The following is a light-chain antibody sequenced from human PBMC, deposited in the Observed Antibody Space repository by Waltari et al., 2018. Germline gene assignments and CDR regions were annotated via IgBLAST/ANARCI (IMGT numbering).Light chain of an antibody. CDR1: QSLLHSNGNNY. Sequence: DIVVTQSPLSLPVTPGEPASISCRSSQSLLHSNGNNYLDWYLQKPGQSPQLLIYLGFNRSSGVPDRFRGIVSGTDFTLKISRVEAENVGVYYCMQSLQALWTFGQGTKVEIK. V-gene: IGKV2-28*01. J-gene: IGKJ1*01. CDR3: MQSLQALWT. CDR2: LGF.